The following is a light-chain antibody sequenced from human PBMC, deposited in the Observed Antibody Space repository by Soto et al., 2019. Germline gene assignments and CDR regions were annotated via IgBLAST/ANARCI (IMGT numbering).Light chain of an antibody. CDR2: SNN. V-gene: IGLV1-44*01. CDR3: AAWDDSLNGVV. CDR1: SSNIGSNT. J-gene: IGLJ2*01. Sequence: QSVLTQPPSASGTPGQRVTISCSGSSSNIGSNTVNWYQQLPGTAPKLLIYSNNQRPSGVPDRFSVSKSGTSASLAISGLQSEDEADYYCAAWDDSLNGVVFGGGTKLTV.